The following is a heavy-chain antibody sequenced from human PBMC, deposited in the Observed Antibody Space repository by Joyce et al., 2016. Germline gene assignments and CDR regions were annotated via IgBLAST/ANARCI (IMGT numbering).Heavy chain of an antibody. D-gene: IGHD3-16*02. CDR1: GYIFTTYW. V-gene: IGHV5-51*01. Sequence: EVQLVQSGAEVKKPGESLKISCKGSGYIFTTYWIVWVRQMPGKGLEWMGIIYPGDSDTRYSPSFQGQVTISVDKSIRTAYLQWSSLKASDTAMYFCARPGAGRSDPQVSNYGMDVWGQGTTVTVSS. J-gene: IGHJ6*02. CDR2: IYPGDSDT. CDR3: ARPGAGRSDPQVSNYGMDV.